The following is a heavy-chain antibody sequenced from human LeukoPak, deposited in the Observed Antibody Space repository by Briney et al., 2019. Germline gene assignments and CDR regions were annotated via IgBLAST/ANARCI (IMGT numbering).Heavy chain of an antibody. J-gene: IGHJ4*02. Sequence: GVSLRLSCSASGFTFSSYAMHWVRQAPGKGLEYVSAITSNGGSTYYADSVKGRFTISRDNSKNTLYLQMSSLRAEDTAVYYCVKGESAAWSRENFDYWGQGTLVTVSS. CDR2: ITSNGGST. V-gene: IGHV3-64D*09. D-gene: IGHD5-24*01. CDR3: VKGESAAWSRENFDY. CDR1: GFTFSSYA.